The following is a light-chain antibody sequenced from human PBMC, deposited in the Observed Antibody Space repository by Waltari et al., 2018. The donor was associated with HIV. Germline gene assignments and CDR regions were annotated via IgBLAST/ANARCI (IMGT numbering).Light chain of an antibody. Sequence: QSALTQPASVSGSPGQSITIPCTGTSNDVGRYEYVSWYQHHPGKAPKLVIYEVTNRPSGISNRFSGSKSGNTASLTISGLQAEDEADYYCSSYVVNSTPYVFGSGTKVTVL. CDR2: EVT. CDR3: SSYVVNSTPYV. CDR1: SNDVGRYEY. V-gene: IGLV2-14*01. J-gene: IGLJ1*01.